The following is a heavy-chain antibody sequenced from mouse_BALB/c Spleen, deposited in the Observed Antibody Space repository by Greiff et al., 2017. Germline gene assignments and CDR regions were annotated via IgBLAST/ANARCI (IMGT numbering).Heavy chain of an antibody. CDR1: GFNIKDYY. CDR2: IDPENGDT. D-gene: IGHD1-2*01. J-gene: IGHJ3*01. Sequence: VQLQQSGAELVRPGASVKLSCTASGFNIKDYYMHWVKQRPEQGLEWIGWIDPENGDTEYAPKFQGKATMTADTSSNTAYLQLSSLTSEDTAVYYFNAGDCDGRPAWFAYWGQGTLVTVSA. V-gene: IGHV14-4*02. CDR3: NAGDCDGRPAWFAY.